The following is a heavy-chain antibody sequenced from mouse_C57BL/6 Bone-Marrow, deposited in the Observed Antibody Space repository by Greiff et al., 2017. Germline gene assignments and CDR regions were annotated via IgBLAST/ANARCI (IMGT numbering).Heavy chain of an antibody. CDR3: ARDYYGSSYGAY. Sequence: EVKLVESGGGLVKPGGSLKLSCAASGFTFSSYAMSWVRQTPEKRLEWVATISDGGSYTYYPDNVKGRFTISRDNAKNNLYLQMSHLKSEDTAMYYCARDYYGSSYGAYWGQGTLVTASA. V-gene: IGHV5-4*01. CDR1: GFTFSSYA. D-gene: IGHD1-1*01. J-gene: IGHJ3*01. CDR2: ISDGGSYT.